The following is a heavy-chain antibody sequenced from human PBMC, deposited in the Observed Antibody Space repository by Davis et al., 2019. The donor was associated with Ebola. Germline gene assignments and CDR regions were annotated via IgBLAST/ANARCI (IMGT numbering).Heavy chain of an antibody. Sequence: GESLKISCATSGFTFSDYYMSWIRQAPGKGLEWVSYISSSGSTKYYADSVKGRFTISRDNAKNSLYLQMNTLRAEDTAVYYCATGSLYYYDLWGQGTLVTVSS. CDR3: ATGSLYYYDL. J-gene: IGHJ4*02. D-gene: IGHD3-22*01. CDR2: ISSSGSTK. CDR1: GFTFSDYY. V-gene: IGHV3-11*04.